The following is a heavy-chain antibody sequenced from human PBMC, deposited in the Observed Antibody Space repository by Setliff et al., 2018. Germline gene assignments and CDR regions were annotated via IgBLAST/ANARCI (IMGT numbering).Heavy chain of an antibody. Sequence: GESLKISCAASGFTFSSFWMHWVRQAPGKGLVWVSRIKGDGSSTTYADSVKGRFTISRDNAKNTLYLQMNGLRAEDTAVYYCARDNWGPEYWGQGTLVTVSS. V-gene: IGHV3-74*01. J-gene: IGHJ4*02. CDR2: IKGDGSST. CDR1: GFTFSSFW. CDR3: ARDNWGPEY. D-gene: IGHD7-27*01.